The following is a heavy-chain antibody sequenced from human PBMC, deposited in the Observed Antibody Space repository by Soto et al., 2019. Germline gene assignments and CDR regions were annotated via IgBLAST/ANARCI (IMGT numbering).Heavy chain of an antibody. Sequence: QVQLVQSGAEVKKPGSSVKVSCKASGGTFSSYTISWVRQAPGQGLEWMGRIIPILGIANYAQKFQGRVTITADKSTSTAYMELSSLRSEDTAVYYCARDPKLTYSSSWVDYWGQGTLVTVSS. D-gene: IGHD6-13*01. CDR3: ARDPKLTYSSSWVDY. V-gene: IGHV1-69*08. CDR1: GGTFSSYT. CDR2: IIPILGIA. J-gene: IGHJ4*02.